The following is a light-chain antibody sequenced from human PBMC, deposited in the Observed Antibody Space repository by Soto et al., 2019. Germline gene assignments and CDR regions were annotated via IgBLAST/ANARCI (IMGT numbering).Light chain of an antibody. J-gene: IGKJ4*01. CDR3: QQFNSYPLT. Sequence: AIQLTQSPSSLSASVGARITITCRASQGISSALAWYQQKPGKAPKLLIYDASKWESGVPSRFSGSGSGTDFTLTISSLQPEDFAAYYCQQFNSYPLTFGGGTKVEIK. V-gene: IGKV1-13*02. CDR1: QGISSA. CDR2: DAS.